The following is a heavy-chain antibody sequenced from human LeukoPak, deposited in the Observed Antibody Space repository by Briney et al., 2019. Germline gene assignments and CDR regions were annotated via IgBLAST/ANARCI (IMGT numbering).Heavy chain of an antibody. J-gene: IGHJ4*02. D-gene: IGHD6-19*01. CDR1: GGTFSSYA. CDR3: AREMEQWLVQGEFDY. CDR2: IIPIFGTA. Sequence: SVKVSCKASGGTFSSYAISWVRPAPGQGLEWMGRIIPIFGTAKYAQNFQGRVTITTDESTSTAYMEVSSLRSEDTAVYYCAREMEQWLVQGEFDYWGQGTLVTVSS. V-gene: IGHV1-69*05.